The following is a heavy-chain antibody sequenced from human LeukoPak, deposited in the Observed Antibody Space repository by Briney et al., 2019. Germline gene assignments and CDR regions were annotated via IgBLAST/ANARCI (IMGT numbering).Heavy chain of an antibody. J-gene: IGHJ3*02. CDR2: IYYSGTT. CDR1: GGSFSSSDYY. D-gene: IGHD1-14*01. Sequence: PSETLSLTCTVSGGSFSSSDYYWGWIRQPPGKGLEWIGSIYYSGTTYFNPSLKSRVTISVDTSKNQFSLKLRSVTAADTAVYYCARHEWGITNAFDIWGQGTMVTVSS. V-gene: IGHV4-39*01. CDR3: ARHEWGITNAFDI.